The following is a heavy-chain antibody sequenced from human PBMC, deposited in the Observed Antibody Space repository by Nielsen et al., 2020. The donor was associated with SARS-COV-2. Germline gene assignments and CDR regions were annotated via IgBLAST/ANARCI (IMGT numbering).Heavy chain of an antibody. V-gene: IGHV3-9*01. CDR1: GFTFDDYA. CDR2: ISWNSGSI. CDR3: AKASGYGDYDY. J-gene: IGHJ4*02. D-gene: IGHD4-17*01. Sequence: SLKISCAASGFTFDDYAMHWVRQAPGKGLEWVSGISWNSGSIGYADSVKGRFTISRDNAKNSLYLQMNSLRAEDTALYYCAKASGYGDYDYWGQGTLVTVSS.